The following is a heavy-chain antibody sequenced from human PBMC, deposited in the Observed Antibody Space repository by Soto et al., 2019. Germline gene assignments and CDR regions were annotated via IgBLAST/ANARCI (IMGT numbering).Heavy chain of an antibody. CDR1: GYTFTGYY. V-gene: IGHV1-2*02. D-gene: IGHD6-6*01. CDR2: INPNSGGT. Sequence: GASVKVSCKASGYTFTGYYMHWVRQAPGQGLEWMGWINPNSGGTNYAQKFQGRVTTTRDTSISTAYMELSRLRSDDTAVYYCARAKVQLVGDYYYYYGMDVWGQGTTVTVSS. CDR3: ARAKVQLVGDYYYYYGMDV. J-gene: IGHJ6*02.